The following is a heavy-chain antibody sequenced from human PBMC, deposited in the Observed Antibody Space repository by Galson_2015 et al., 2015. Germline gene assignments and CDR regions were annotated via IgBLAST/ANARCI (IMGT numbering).Heavy chain of an antibody. Sequence: ETLSLTCTVSGGSISSSSYYWGWIRQPPGKGLEWIGSIYYSGSTYYNPSLKSRVTISVDTSKNQFSLKLSSVTAADTAVYYCARRFILLDFWSGCFDYWGQGTLVTVSS. V-gene: IGHV4-39*01. CDR1: GGSISSSSYY. D-gene: IGHD3-3*01. CDR3: ARRFILLDFWSGCFDY. CDR2: IYYSGST. J-gene: IGHJ4*02.